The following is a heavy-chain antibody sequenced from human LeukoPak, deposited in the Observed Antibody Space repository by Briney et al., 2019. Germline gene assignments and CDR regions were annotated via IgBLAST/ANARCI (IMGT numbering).Heavy chain of an antibody. CDR1: GFTFSSYS. Sequence: GGSLRLSCAASGFTFSSYSMNWVRQAPGKGLEWVSSISSSSSYIYYADSVKGRFTISRDNSKNTLYLQMNSLRAEDTAVYYCAKAHYYDSSGYQHDAFDIWGQGTMVTVSS. CDR3: AKAHYYDSSGYQHDAFDI. D-gene: IGHD3-22*01. V-gene: IGHV3-21*04. J-gene: IGHJ3*02. CDR2: ISSSSSYI.